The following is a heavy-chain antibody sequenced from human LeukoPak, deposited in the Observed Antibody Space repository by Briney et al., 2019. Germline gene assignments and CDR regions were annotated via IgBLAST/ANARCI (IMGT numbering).Heavy chain of an antibody. CDR2: INHRGST. CDR3: ARIRHSSGWAFDY. Sequence: SETLSLTCAVSGGSISSSNWWSWIRQPPGKGLEWIGEINHRGSTNYNPSLESRVTISVDTSKKQFSLKVNSVTVADAAVYYCARIRHSSGWAFDYWGHGTLVTVSS. D-gene: IGHD6-19*01. V-gene: IGHV4-4*02. J-gene: IGHJ4*01. CDR1: GGSISSSNW.